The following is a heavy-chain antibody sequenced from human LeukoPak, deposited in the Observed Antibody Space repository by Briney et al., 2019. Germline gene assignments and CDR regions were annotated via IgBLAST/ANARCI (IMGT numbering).Heavy chain of an antibody. V-gene: IGHV4-59*01. Sequence: SETLSLTCTVSGGSISGDHWNWIRQPPGKGLEWIGYISYSGSTDYNPSLKSRVTISLDTSKNQFSLRLSSVTAADTAVYYCARETRLHSGSYSNDAFDIWGQGTMVTVSS. J-gene: IGHJ3*02. CDR1: GGSISGDH. CDR3: ARETRLHSGSYSNDAFDI. CDR2: ISYSGST. D-gene: IGHD1-26*01.